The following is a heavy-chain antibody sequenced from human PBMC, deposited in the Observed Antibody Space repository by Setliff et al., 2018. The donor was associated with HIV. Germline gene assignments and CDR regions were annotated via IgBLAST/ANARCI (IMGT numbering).Heavy chain of an antibody. J-gene: IGHJ3*02. V-gene: IGHV1-2*02. CDR3: ARDYLHVFDI. CDR1: GYTFTDYY. CDR2: INSASGGT. Sequence: ASVKVSCKASGYTFTDYYIHWVRQAPGQGHEWMGWINSASGGTNYAQNFQGRVTVTRDTSINTAYVELNSLKSDDTAVYYCARDYLHVFDIWGQGTMVTVSS.